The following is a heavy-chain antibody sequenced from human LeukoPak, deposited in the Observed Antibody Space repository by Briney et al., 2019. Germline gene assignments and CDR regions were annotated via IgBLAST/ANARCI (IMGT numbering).Heavy chain of an antibody. Sequence: ASVKVSCKASGYTFTSYDINWVRQATGQGLEWMGWMNPSSANTGYAQKFQGRVTMTRSTSISTAYMELSSLRSEDTAVYYCARGRGYCTNGVCHRRFDYWGQGTLVTVSS. V-gene: IGHV1-8*01. CDR1: GYTFTSYD. D-gene: IGHD2-8*01. J-gene: IGHJ4*02. CDR3: ARGRGYCTNGVCHRRFDY. CDR2: MNPSSANT.